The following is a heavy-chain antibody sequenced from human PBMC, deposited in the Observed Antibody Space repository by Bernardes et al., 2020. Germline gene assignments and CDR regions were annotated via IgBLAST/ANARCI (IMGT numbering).Heavy chain of an antibody. Sequence: SNTLYLTCAVSGYSISSGYYWGWIRQPPGKGLEWIGSIYYSGSTYHNPSLKSRVTISVDTSKNQFSLNLNSVTAADTAVYYCAREVMATIDYWGQGTLVTVPS. D-gene: IGHD5-12*01. CDR3: AREVMATIDY. CDR1: GYSISSGYY. V-gene: IGHV4-38-2*02. CDR2: IYYSGST. J-gene: IGHJ4*02.